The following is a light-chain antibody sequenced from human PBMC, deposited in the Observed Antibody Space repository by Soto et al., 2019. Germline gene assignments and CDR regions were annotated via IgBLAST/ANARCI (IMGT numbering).Light chain of an antibody. CDR2: DVT. Sequence: QSVLTQPASVSGSPGQSITISCTGTSSDFGDYNYVSWYQQHPGKAPKLVIYDVTNRPSGISNRLSGSKSGNTASLTISGLQAEDEADYYCSSFTNSHTYVFGSGTKLTVL. V-gene: IGLV2-14*01. J-gene: IGLJ1*01. CDR3: SSFTNSHTYV. CDR1: SSDFGDYNY.